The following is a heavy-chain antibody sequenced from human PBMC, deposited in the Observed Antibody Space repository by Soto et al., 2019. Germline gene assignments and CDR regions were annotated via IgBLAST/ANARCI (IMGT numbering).Heavy chain of an antibody. CDR3: ARDYCSSTSCPTATQYYMDV. CDR1: GFTFSSYS. D-gene: IGHD2-2*01. V-gene: IGHV3-48*01. Sequence: GGSLRLSCAASGFTFSSYSMNWVRQAPGKGLEWVSYISSSSSTIYYADSVKGRSTISRDNAKNSLYLQMNSLRAEDTAVYYCARDYCSSTSCPTATQYYMDVWGKGTTVTVSS. CDR2: ISSSSSTI. J-gene: IGHJ6*03.